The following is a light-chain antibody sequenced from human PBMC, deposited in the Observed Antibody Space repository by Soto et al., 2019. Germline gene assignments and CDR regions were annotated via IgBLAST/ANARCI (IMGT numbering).Light chain of an antibody. Sequence: QSVLTQPRSVSGSAGQSGTISCTGASSDVGGYNYVSWYQQHPGKAPKLMIYDVSKRPSGVPDRFSGSKSGNTASLTISGLQTEDEADYYCCSYAGRYTYVFGTGTKVTVL. J-gene: IGLJ1*01. V-gene: IGLV2-11*01. CDR3: CSYAGRYTYV. CDR1: SSDVGGYNY. CDR2: DVS.